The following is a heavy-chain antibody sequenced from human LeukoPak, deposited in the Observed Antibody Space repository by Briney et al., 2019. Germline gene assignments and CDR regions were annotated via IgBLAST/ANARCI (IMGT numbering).Heavy chain of an antibody. CDR1: GGSISPYY. V-gene: IGHV4-59*01. CDR2: VHYSGST. CDR3: ARSPVLYYFDY. J-gene: IGHJ4*02. Sequence: SETPSLTCTVSGGSISPYYWSWSRQPPGKGLEWIGYVHYSGSTKYNPSLKSRVTISVDTSQNQFSLKLSSVTAADTAVYYCARSPVLYYFDYWGQGTLVTVSS.